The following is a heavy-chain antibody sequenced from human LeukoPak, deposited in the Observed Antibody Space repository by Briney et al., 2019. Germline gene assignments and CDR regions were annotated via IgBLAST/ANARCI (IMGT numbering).Heavy chain of an antibody. V-gene: IGHV4-39*07. CDR3: ARDGTSLWGIAATIDY. D-gene: IGHD6-13*01. CDR2: IYYSGSS. J-gene: IGHJ4*02. Sequence: SQTLSLTCAVSGGSISSSSYYWGWIRQPPGKGLEWIGSIYYSGSSYYNPSLKSRVTISVDTSKNQFSLKLSSVTAADTAVYYCARDGTSLWGIAATIDYWGQGTLVIVSS. CDR1: GGSISSSSYY.